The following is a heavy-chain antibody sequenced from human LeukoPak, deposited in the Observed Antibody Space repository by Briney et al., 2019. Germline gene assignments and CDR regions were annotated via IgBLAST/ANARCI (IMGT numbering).Heavy chain of an antibody. CDR2: ISGSGVST. J-gene: IGHJ6*03. V-gene: IGHV3-23*01. D-gene: IGHD5-18*01. Sequence: GGSLRLSCAASGFTFSTYAMSWVRQAPGKGLEWVSPISGSGVSTYYADSVKGRFTISRDNSKNTLYLQMNSLRAEDTAVYYCAKDGVGYSYGYYYYYYMDVWGKGTTVTVSS. CDR1: GFTFSTYA. CDR3: AKDGVGYSYGYYYYYYMDV.